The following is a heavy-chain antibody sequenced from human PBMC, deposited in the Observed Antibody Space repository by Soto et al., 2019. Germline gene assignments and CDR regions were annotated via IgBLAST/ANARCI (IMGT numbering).Heavy chain of an antibody. Sequence: QVQLVQSGAEVKKPGASVKVSCNAYGYSFTDYHIHWVRQAPGQGLEWLGRINPKSGGTSTAQKFQGWVTMTTDTSISSASMELTRLTSDDTAIYYCARGDSTDCSNGVCSFFYNHDMDVWGQGTTVTVSS. CDR2: INPKSGGT. D-gene: IGHD2-8*01. V-gene: IGHV1-2*04. J-gene: IGHJ6*02. CDR1: GYSFTDYH. CDR3: ARGDSTDCSNGVCSFFYNHDMDV.